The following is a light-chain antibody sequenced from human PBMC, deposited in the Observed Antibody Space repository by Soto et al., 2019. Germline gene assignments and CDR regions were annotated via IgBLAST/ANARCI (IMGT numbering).Light chain of an antibody. CDR3: SSYADTNNLV. J-gene: IGLJ7*01. Sequence: QSALTQPPSASGSPGQSVTISCTGTSSDIGGYNFVSWYQQHPGKAPKLMIDEVNKRPSGVPDRFSGSESGNTASLTVSGLQAEDEADYYCSSYADTNNLVFGGGTQLTVL. CDR1: SSDIGGYNF. CDR2: EVN. V-gene: IGLV2-8*01.